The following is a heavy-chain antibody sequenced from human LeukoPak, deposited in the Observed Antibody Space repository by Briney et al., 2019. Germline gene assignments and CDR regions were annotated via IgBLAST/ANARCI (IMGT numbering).Heavy chain of an antibody. Sequence: GGSLRLSCAASGFTFDDYAMHWVRQAPGKGLEWVSGISWNSGSIGYADSVKGRFTISRDNAKNSLYLQMNSLRAEDTALYYCAKDRAAAAGMPDYWGQGTLVTVSS. D-gene: IGHD6-13*01. CDR3: AKDRAAAAGMPDY. J-gene: IGHJ4*02. CDR1: GFTFDDYA. V-gene: IGHV3-9*01. CDR2: ISWNSGSI.